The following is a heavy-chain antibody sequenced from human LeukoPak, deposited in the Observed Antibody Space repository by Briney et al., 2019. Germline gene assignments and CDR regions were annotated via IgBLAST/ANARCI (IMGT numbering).Heavy chain of an antibody. D-gene: IGHD6-13*01. CDR1: GFTFSSYG. CDR3: AKDGDSGSWYSYNYFDY. V-gene: IGHV3-33*06. J-gene: IGHJ4*02. Sequence: GGSLRLSCAASGFTFSSYGMHWVRQAPGKGLEWVAVIWYDGTNKYYPDSVKGRFTISGDNSKNTLYLQMNSLRAEDTAVYYCAKDGDSGSWYSYNYFDYWGQGTLVTVSS. CDR2: IWYDGTNK.